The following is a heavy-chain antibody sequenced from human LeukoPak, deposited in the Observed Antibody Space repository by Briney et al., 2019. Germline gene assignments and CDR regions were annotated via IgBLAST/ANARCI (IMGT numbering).Heavy chain of an antibody. D-gene: IGHD3-22*01. CDR2: VSPIFGAA. V-gene: IGHV1-69*05. CDR3: ASSTYYYDSSGYYTRFDP. J-gene: IGHJ5*02. Sequence: GASVKVSCKGAGGTFSSYAIGWLRQAPGQGLGWMGGVSPIFGAANYAQKFQGSVTITTDESPSTAYMELSSLRSEDTAVYYCASSTYYYDSSGYYTRFDPWGQGTLVTVSS. CDR1: GGTFSSYA.